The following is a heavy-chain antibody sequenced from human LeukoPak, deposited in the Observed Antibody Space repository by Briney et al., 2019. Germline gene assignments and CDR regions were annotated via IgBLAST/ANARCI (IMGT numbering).Heavy chain of an antibody. CDR3: ARATLRGDPFDF. V-gene: IGHV4-31*03. Sequence: SSETLSLTCTVSGDSLNSGNYYWTWIRQHPGKGLEWIGYIFTSGNTYYNPSLKGRLLASVDTSKSQFSLRLTSVTAADTAVYYCARATLRGDPFDFWGQGIQVTVSS. CDR1: GDSLNSGNYY. CDR2: IFTSGNT. D-gene: IGHD2-21*02. J-gene: IGHJ4*02.